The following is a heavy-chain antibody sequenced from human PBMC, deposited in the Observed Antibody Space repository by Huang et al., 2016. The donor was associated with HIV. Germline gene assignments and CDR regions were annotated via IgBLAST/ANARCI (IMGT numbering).Heavy chain of an antibody. D-gene: IGHD6-19*01. J-gene: IGHJ5*02. CDR3: VRDQGRLAVGGIDNWFDP. Sequence: QVRLQESGPGLVKPSETLSLSCTVSGDSVSSHYWGWIRHPPGKGLEWIGTVYDSGTTNYNPRLKSRMTRSVDTSKNGFSLNITSVSAADTAMYFCVRDQGRLAVGGIDNWFDPWGQGALVTVSS. CDR1: GDSVSSHY. V-gene: IGHV4-59*02. CDR2: VYDSGTT.